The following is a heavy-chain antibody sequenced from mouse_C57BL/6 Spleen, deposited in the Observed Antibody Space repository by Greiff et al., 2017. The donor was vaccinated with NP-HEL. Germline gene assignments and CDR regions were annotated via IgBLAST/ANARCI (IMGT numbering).Heavy chain of an antibody. Sequence: QVQLQQPGAELVRPGSSVKLSCKASGYTFTSYWMHWVKQRPIQGLEWIGNIDPSDSETHYNQKFKDKATLTVDKSSSTAYMQLSSLTSEDSAVYYCASGYGSSYWYFDVGGTGTTVTVSS. J-gene: IGHJ1*03. D-gene: IGHD1-1*01. CDR3: ASGYGSSYWYFDV. CDR1: GYTFTSYW. V-gene: IGHV1-52*01. CDR2: IDPSDSET.